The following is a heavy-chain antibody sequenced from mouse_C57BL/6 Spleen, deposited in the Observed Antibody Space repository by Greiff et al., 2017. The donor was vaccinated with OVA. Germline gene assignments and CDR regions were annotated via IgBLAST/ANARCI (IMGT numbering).Heavy chain of an antibody. CDR2: INPGSGGT. CDR1: GYAFTNYL. D-gene: IGHD2-4*01. Sequence: VKLMESGAELVRPGTSVKVSCKASGYAFTNYLIEWVKQRPGQGLEWIGVINPGSGGTNYNEKFKGKATLTADKSSSTAYMQLSSLTSEDSAVYFCASYYDYDYYAMDYWGQGTSVTVSS. V-gene: IGHV1-54*01. CDR3: ASYYDYDYYAMDY. J-gene: IGHJ4*01.